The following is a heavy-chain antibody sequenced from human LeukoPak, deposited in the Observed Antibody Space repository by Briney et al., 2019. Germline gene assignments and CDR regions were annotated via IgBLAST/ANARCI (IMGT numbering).Heavy chain of an antibody. D-gene: IGHD5-12*01. CDR3: ARGYGGYVSSVHAFDI. CDR1: GGSISSYY. V-gene: IGHV4-59*01. J-gene: IGHJ3*02. Sequence: PSETLSLTCTVSGGSISSYYWSWIRQPPGKGLEWIGYIYYSGSTNYNPSLKSRVTISVGTSKNQFSLKLSSVTAADTAVYYCARGYGGYVSSVHAFDIWGQGTMVTVSS. CDR2: IYYSGST.